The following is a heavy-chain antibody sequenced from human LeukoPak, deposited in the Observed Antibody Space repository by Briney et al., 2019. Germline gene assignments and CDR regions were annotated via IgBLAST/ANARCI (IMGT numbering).Heavy chain of an antibody. D-gene: IGHD1-1*01. V-gene: IGHV3-23*01. CDR3: AKYLSDIYNLSDY. CDR1: VFTFSSYA. J-gene: IGHJ4*02. CDR2: ISGPGYTT. Sequence: PGGSLRLSCASSVFTFSSYAMSWVRQAPGKGLEWVSVISGPGYTTYYADSVKGRLTISRDNSNNMLYLQLNSLRAEDTAVYYCAKYLSDIYNLSDYWGQGTLVTVSS.